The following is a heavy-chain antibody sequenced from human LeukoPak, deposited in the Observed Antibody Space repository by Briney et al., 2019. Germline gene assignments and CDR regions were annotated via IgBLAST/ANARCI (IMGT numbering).Heavy chain of an antibody. J-gene: IGHJ4*02. CDR2: IYYSGST. CDR1: GGSIGSHY. Sequence: ASETLSLTCTVSGGSIGSHYWSWIRQPPGKGLEWIAYIYYSGSTNYNPSLKSRVTISLDMSKNQFSLKLASVTAADTAVYYCARLNYYDSSGYLDYWGQGTLVTVSS. V-gene: IGHV4-59*08. CDR3: ARLNYYDSSGYLDY. D-gene: IGHD3-22*01.